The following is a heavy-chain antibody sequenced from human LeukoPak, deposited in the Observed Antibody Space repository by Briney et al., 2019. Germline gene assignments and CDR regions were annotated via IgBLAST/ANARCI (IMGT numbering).Heavy chain of an antibody. CDR3: AKYDCSGYYGPFDY. J-gene: IGHJ4*02. CDR1: GFTFSSYA. CDR2: ISYDGSNK. D-gene: IGHD3-22*01. V-gene: IGHV3-30-3*02. Sequence: GGSLRLSCAASGFTFSSYAMHWVRQAPGKGLEWVAVISYDGSNKYYADSVKGRFTISRDNSKNTLYLQMNSLRAEDTAVYYCAKYDCSGYYGPFDYWGQGTLVTVSS.